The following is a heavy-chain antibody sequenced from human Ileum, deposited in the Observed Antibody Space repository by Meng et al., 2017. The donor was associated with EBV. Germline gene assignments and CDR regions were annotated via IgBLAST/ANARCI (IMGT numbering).Heavy chain of an antibody. CDR2: IWYDGSDE. CDR3: ARQVPHDL. CDR1: GFTFSSHG. D-gene: IGHD4/OR15-4a*01. J-gene: IGHJ5*02. V-gene: IGHV3-33*01. Sequence: QGEWVESGGGVVQPGRSLRLSCTGSGFTFSSHGMHWVRQAPDRGLEWVGLIWYDGSDEFYSDSVKGRFTISRDNSKNTVYLQMESLRVEDTAAYYCARQVPHDLWGQGTLVTVSS.